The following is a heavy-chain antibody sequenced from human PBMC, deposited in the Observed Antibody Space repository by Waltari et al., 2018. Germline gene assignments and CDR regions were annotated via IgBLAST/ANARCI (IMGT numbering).Heavy chain of an antibody. CDR1: GFTFSSYA. CDR2: ISGSGSST. Sequence: EVQLVESGGGLVQPGGSLRLSCAASGFTFSSYAMSWVRQAPGKGLEGVSTISGSGSSTYYADSVKGRFTISRDNSKKMLYLQMNSLRAEDTAVYYCAKGVYEWEINYFDNWGQGTLVTVSS. J-gene: IGHJ4*02. V-gene: IGHV3-23*04. D-gene: IGHD6-19*01. CDR3: AKGVYEWEINYFDN.